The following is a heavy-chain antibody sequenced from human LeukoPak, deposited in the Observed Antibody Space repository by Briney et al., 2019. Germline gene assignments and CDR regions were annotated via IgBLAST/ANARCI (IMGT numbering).Heavy chain of an antibody. CDR1: GFTFSSYS. D-gene: IGHD4-23*01. CDR2: ISSSSSTI. CDR3: ARDSYGGIDAFDI. Sequence: GGSLRLSCAASGFTFSSYSMNRVRQAPGKGLEWVSYISSSSSTIYYADSVKGRFTISRDNAKNSLYLQMNSLRAEDTAVYYCARDSYGGIDAFDIWGQGTMVTVSS. V-gene: IGHV3-48*01. J-gene: IGHJ3*02.